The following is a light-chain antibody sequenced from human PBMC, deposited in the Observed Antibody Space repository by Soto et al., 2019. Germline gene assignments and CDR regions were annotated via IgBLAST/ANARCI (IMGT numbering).Light chain of an antibody. CDR1: QGIDSY. V-gene: IGKV1-9*01. Sequence: DIQLTQSPSFLSASVGDRVTITCRASQGIDSYLAWYQQKPGKAPNVLIYGASTLQSGVPSRFSGSGSGTEFTLRSRSLHPEFFATYYCQLLHSYPLTFVGATKVAIK. CDR2: GAS. CDR3: QLLHSYPLT. J-gene: IGKJ4*01.